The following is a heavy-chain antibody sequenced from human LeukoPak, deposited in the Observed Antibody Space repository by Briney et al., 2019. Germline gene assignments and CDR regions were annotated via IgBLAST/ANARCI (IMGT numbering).Heavy chain of an antibody. CDR2: IKQDGSEK. J-gene: IGHJ4*02. CDR3: ARGYSYGSTGTY. V-gene: IGHV3-7*01. CDR1: GFTFSTSW. Sequence: PGGSLRLSCTASGFTFSTSWMSWVRQAPGKGLEWVANIKQDGSEKYYVDSVRGRFTISRDNAKNSLYPRLNSLRVEDTAVYYCARGYSYGSTGTYWGQGALVTVSS. D-gene: IGHD5-18*01.